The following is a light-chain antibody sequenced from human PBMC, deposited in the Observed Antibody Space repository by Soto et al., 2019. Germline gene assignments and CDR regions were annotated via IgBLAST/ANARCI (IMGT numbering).Light chain of an antibody. CDR3: QQYGSSWT. CDR2: GAS. Sequence: EIVLTQSPGTLSLSPGERATLSCRASQSVSSSYLAWYQQKPGQAPGLLIYGASSRATGIPDRFGGSGSGTDFTLTISRLEPEDFAVYFCQQYGSSWTFGQGTKVDIK. J-gene: IGKJ1*01. CDR1: QSVSSSY. V-gene: IGKV3-20*01.